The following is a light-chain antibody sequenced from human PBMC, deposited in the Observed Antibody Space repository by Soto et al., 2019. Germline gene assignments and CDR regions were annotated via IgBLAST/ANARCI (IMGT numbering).Light chain of an antibody. V-gene: IGKV1-39*01. CDR2: STS. Sequence: IQLTQFPSSLSASVGDRVTVSCRSSQNIENYLSLYVQRPGKAPELLVYSTSKLKSGVPSRFRGSGSGTDFSLTISSLQSENFGTYYCQQSSNIPWTFGQGTKVDIK. CDR3: QQSSNIPWT. CDR1: QNIENY. J-gene: IGKJ1*01.